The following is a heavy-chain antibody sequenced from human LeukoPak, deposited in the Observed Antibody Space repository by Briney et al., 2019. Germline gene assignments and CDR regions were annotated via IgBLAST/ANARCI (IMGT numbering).Heavy chain of an antibody. D-gene: IGHD1-14*01. CDR2: IYYSGST. Sequence: SETLSLTCTVSGGSISSYYWSWIRQPPGKGLEWIGYIYYSGSTNYNPSLKSRVTISVDTSKNQFSLKLSSVTAADTAVYYCAGITGGYYGMDVWGQGTTVTVSS. CDR3: AGITGGYYGMDV. V-gene: IGHV4-59*01. CDR1: GGSISSYY. J-gene: IGHJ6*02.